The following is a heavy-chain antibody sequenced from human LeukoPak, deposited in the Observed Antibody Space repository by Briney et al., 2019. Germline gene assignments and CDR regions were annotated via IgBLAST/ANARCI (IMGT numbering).Heavy chain of an antibody. D-gene: IGHD6-13*01. J-gene: IGHJ4*02. CDR2: IYSDGST. CDR3: ARMYRSSWHYDY. Sequence: PGGSLRLSCAASGFTVSSNYMSWVRQAPGKGLEWVSLIYSDGSTYYADSVKGRFTISRDNSKNMLYLQMNSLRAEDTTVYYCARMYRSSWHYDYWGQGTLVTVSS. CDR1: GFTVSSNY. V-gene: IGHV3-53*01.